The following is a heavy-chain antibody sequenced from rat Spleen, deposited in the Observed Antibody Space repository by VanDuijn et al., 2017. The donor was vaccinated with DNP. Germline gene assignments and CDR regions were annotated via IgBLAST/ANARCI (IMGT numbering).Heavy chain of an antibody. CDR3: ARPDH. V-gene: IGHV5-46*01. J-gene: IGHJ2*01. CDR2: ITTGGGGP. Sequence: EVHLVESGGGLVQPGRSMKLSCTASGFTFSTFPMAWVRQAPTKGLEWVATITTGGGGPYYRDSVKGRFTLSRDNAKSTLYLQMDSLRSEDTATYYCARPDHWGQGVMVTVSS. CDR1: GFTFSTFP.